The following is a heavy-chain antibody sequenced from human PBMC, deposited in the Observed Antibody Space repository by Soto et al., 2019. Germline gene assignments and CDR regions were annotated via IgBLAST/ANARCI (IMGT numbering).Heavy chain of an antibody. D-gene: IGHD3-22*01. V-gene: IGHV4-39*01. Sequence: TSETLSLTCTVSGGSISSSSYYWGWIRQPPGKGLEWIGNVYYGGSTYYNPSLKSRVTISVETSKSQFSLKLSSVTAADTAVYYCAGGDYYHSSGYYFYYYTMDVWGQGTTVTVPS. CDR2: VYYGGST. J-gene: IGHJ6*02. CDR1: GGSISSSSYY. CDR3: AGGDYYHSSGYYFYYYTMDV.